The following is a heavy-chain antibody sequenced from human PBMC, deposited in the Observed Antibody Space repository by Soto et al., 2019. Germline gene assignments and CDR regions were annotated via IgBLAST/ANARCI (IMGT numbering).Heavy chain of an antibody. CDR1: GFAFSGYA. D-gene: IGHD6-6*01. J-gene: IGHJ4*02. CDR2: ISNVGDT. CDR3: ARMSIAARRRIDN. V-gene: IGHV3-64*01. Sequence: GGSLRLSCTASGFAFSGYAMHWVRQAPGKGLEYVSAISNVGDTYYANSVRGRFTISRDNSKTTLYLQMGSLRVEDMAVYYCARMSIAARRRIDNWGQGTLVNVSS.